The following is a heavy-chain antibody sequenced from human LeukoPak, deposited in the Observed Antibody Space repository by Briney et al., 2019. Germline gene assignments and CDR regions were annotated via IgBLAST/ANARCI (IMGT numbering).Heavy chain of an antibody. CDR1: GFTFSSYS. J-gene: IGHJ6*02. V-gene: IGHV3-30-3*01. D-gene: IGHD6-13*01. CDR3: ARDRYSSSWYSSYYCYYGMDV. CDR2: ISYDGSNK. Sequence: SGGSLRLSCAASGFTFSSYSMHWVRQAPGKGLEWVAVISYDGSNKYYADSVKGRFTISRDNSKNTLYLQMNSLRAEDTAVYYCARDRYSSSWYSSYYCYYGMDVWGQGTTVTVSS.